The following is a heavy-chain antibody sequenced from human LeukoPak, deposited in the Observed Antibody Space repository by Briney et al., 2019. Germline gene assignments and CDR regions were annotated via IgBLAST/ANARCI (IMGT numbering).Heavy chain of an antibody. CDR2: IYYSGST. J-gene: IGHJ4*02. V-gene: IGHV4-39*01. Sequence: PSETLSLTCTVSGGSISSSSYYWGWIRQTPGKGLEWIGSIYYSGSTYYNPSLKSRVTISVDTSKNQFSLKLSSVTAADTAVYYCVRYCNDASCSALYYFDYWGQGTLVTVPS. CDR1: GGSISSSSYY. D-gene: IGHD2-2*01. CDR3: VRYCNDASCSALYYFDY.